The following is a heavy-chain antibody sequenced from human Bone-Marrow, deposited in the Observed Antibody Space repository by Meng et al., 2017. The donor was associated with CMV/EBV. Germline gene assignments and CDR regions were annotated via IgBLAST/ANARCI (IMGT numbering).Heavy chain of an antibody. Sequence: SGPTLVKPTQTLTLTYAFSGFSLNANGMRVNWIRQPPGKALEWLARIDWDDDKFYSASLKTRLAISKDTSRNQVVLTMTNMDPVDTGTYYCARSRLYSNSFDYWGLGTLVTVSS. J-gene: IGHJ4*02. D-gene: IGHD5-12*01. V-gene: IGHV2-70D*14. CDR2: IDWDDDK. CDR3: ARSRLYSNSFDY. CDR1: GFSLNANGMR.